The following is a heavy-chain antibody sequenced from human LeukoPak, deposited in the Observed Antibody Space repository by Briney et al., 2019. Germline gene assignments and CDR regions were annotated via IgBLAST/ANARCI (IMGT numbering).Heavy chain of an antibody. J-gene: IGHJ5*02. V-gene: IGHV3-53*01. CDR1: GVIVSRNF. Sequence: GGSVRLSCAASGVIVSRNFMSWVRQAPGKGLQWVAIMYAGGTTDYSDSVRGRFHISRDSSNNTLSLQINSLRAEDTAVYYCARGSGSSWPLDRWGKGALVTVSS. CDR3: ARGSGSSWPLDR. D-gene: IGHD6-13*01. CDR2: MYAGGTT.